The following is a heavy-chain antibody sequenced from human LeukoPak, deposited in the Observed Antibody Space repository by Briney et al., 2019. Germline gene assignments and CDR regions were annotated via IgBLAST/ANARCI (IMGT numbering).Heavy chain of an antibody. CDR3: ARDTPRPVPRGFEY. CDR2: INPNSGGT. Sequence: ASVKVSCKASGYSFTGYYMHWVRQAPGQGLEWMGWINPNSGGTNYAQKFQGRVTMTRDTSISTAYMELSRLRSDDTAVYYCARDTPRPVPRGFEYWGQGTLVTVSS. J-gene: IGHJ4*02. CDR1: GYSFTGYY. V-gene: IGHV1-2*02.